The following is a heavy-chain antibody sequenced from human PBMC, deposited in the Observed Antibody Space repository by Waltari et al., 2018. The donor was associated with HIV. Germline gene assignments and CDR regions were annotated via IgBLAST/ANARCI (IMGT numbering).Heavy chain of an antibody. CDR2: IEPSSGGN. Sequence: QVQLVQSGAAVKKPGASVKVSCKAYGNIFPVNYIHWVRQALGQGPVWMCGIEPSSGGNNSAKKFQGRVTMTGETAINAAYMELSGLRSDDTAVYFCARDRSIVSRHYDNAVAPYFDNWGRGTLVSVSS. J-gene: IGHJ4*02. CDR1: GNIFPVNY. D-gene: IGHD3-22*01. V-gene: IGHV1-2*02. CDR3: ARDRSIVSRHYDNAVAPYFDN.